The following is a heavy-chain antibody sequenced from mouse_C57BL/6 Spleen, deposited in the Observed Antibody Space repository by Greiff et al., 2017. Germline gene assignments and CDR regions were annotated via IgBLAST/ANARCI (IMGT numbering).Heavy chain of an antibody. CDR3: TTNVLQGCFDV. D-gene: IGHD1-1*01. CDR2: IDPENGDT. V-gene: IGHV14-4*01. CDR1: GFNIKDDY. Sequence: VQLQQSGAELVRPGASVKLSCTASGFNIKDDYMHWVKQRPEQGLEWIGWIDPENGDTEYATKFQGKATITADTSSNTAYLQLSSLTSEDTAVYYCTTNVLQGCFDVWGTGTTVTVSS. J-gene: IGHJ1*03.